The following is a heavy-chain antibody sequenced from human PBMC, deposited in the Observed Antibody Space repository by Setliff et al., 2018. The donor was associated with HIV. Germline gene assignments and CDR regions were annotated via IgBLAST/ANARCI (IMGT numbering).Heavy chain of an antibody. CDR3: ARSPRIGVAGEFEY. CDR2: IFSSGST. Sequence: SETLSLTCTVSGDSISSYSWNWIRQSPGGGLEWIGFIFSSGSTKYNPSLQSRVTMSIDTSKNQFSLRLTSVTAADTAVYYCARSPRIGVAGEFEYWGQGTLVTVSS. CDR1: GDSISSYS. V-gene: IGHV4-4*09. J-gene: IGHJ4*02. D-gene: IGHD6-19*01.